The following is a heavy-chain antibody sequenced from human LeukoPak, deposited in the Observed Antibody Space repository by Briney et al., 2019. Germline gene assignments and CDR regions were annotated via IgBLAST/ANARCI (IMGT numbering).Heavy chain of an antibody. V-gene: IGHV4-34*01. D-gene: IGHD2-2*01. CDR3: ARSLGGCSSTSCSYAFDI. J-gene: IGHJ3*02. CDR2: INHSGST. Sequence: SETLSLTCAVYGGSLSGYYWSWIRQPPGKGLEWIGEINHSGSTNYNPSLKSRVTISVDTSKNQFSLKLSSVTAADTAVYYCARSLGGCSSTSCSYAFDIWGQGTMVTVSS. CDR1: GGSLSGYY.